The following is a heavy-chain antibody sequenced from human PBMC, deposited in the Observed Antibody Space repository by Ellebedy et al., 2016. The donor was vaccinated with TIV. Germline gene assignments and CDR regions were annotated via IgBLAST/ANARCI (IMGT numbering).Heavy chain of an antibody. D-gene: IGHD4-23*01. CDR1: GFTFDDYA. Sequence: SLKISXAASGFTFDDYAMHWVRQAPGKGLEWVSGISWNSGSIGYADSVKGRFTISRDNAKNSLYLQMNSLRAEDTALYYCAKVSGGLSFDYWGQGTLVTVSS. CDR2: ISWNSGSI. V-gene: IGHV3-9*01. J-gene: IGHJ4*02. CDR3: AKVSGGLSFDY.